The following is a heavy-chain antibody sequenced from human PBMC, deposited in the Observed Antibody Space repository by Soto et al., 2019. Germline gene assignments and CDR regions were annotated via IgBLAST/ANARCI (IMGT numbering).Heavy chain of an antibody. J-gene: IGHJ4*02. V-gene: IGHV1-46*01. CDR1: GYTFSSYF. CDR2: ISPSDRST. D-gene: IGHD6-13*01. CDR3: GRDINVGTAAKGPEY. Sequence: ASVKVSCKASGYTFSSYFLHWVRQAPGQGLEWMGVISPSDRSTSYAQSFQGRVTMTRDTSTSTVYMELRSLRSEDTAVYYCGRDINVGTAAKGPEYWGQGTLVTVSS.